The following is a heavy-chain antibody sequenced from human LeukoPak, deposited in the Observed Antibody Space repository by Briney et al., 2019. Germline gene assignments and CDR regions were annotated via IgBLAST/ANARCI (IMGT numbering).Heavy chain of an antibody. J-gene: IGHJ5*02. CDR1: GFTVSSNY. CDR3: ARAGRNNWFDP. Sequence: GGSLRLSCAASGFTVSSNYMSWVRQAPGKGLEWVSVIYSGGSTYYADSVKGRFTISRDNSKNTLYLQMNSPRAEDTAVYYCARAGRNNWFDPWGQGTLVTVSS. V-gene: IGHV3-53*01. CDR2: IYSGGST.